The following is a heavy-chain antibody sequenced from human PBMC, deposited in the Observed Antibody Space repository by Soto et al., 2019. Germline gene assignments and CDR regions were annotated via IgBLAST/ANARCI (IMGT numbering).Heavy chain of an antibody. V-gene: IGHV1-69*08. CDR2: IIPVVGLA. D-gene: IGHD3-10*01. CDR3: VRDDGSEITCFHS. CDR1: GGTFTGYT. J-gene: IGHJ5*01. Sequence: QVHLVQSGAEVRQPGASVKVSCTFSGGTFTGYTFSWLRQAAGQGLEWMGRIIPVVGLAEPAQRFQDRLTVTGNTYTLTVHMEPISPRLAGRAGHFCVRDDGSEITCFHSWGKGSRVTVSS.